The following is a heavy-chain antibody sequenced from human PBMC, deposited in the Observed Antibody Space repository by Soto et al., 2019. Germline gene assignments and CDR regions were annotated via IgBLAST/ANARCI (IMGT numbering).Heavy chain of an antibody. V-gene: IGHV1-69*01. J-gene: IGHJ4*02. CDR1: GGTFSSYS. CDR2: LIPIFGTA. D-gene: IGHD1-7*01. CDR3: TTDGARNSGWIDY. Sequence: QVQLVQSGAEVKKPGSSVKVSCKASGGTFSSYSINWVRQAPGQGLDWMGELIPIFGTASYAQKFQGRVTITADESTSPAYMELRTLRSAGTAVYYSTTDGARNSGWIDYRCQGPLVTVSS.